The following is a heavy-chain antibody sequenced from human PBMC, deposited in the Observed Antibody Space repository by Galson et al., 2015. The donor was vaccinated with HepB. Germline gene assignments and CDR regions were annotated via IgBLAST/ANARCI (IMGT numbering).Heavy chain of an antibody. V-gene: IGHV4-31*03. D-gene: IGHD4-17*01. Sequence: TLSLTCTVSGGSISSGGYYWSWIRQHPGKGLEWIGYIYYSGSTYYNPSLKSRVTISVDTSKNQFSLKLSSVTAADTAVYYCARGATGDDYAVDYWGQGTLVTVSS. CDR1: GGSISSGGYY. CDR3: ARGATGDDYAVDY. J-gene: IGHJ4*02. CDR2: IYYSGST.